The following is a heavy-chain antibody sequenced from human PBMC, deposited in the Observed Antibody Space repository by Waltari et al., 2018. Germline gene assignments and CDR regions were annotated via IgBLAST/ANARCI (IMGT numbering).Heavy chain of an antibody. CDR2: ISSSSSYI. D-gene: IGHD3-10*01. CDR3: ARGKGAMVQGVIFYYYYGMDV. J-gene: IGHJ6*02. Sequence: EVQLVESGGGLVKPGGSLRLSCAASGFTFSSYSMNWVRQAPGKGLEWVSSISSSSSYIYYADSVKGRFTISRDNAKNSLYLQMNSLRAEDTAVYYCARGKGAMVQGVIFYYYYGMDVWGQGTTVTVSS. V-gene: IGHV3-21*01. CDR1: GFTFSSYS.